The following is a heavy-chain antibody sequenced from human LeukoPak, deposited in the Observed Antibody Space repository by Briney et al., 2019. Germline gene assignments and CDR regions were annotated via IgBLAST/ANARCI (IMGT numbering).Heavy chain of an antibody. D-gene: IGHD4-17*01. J-gene: IGHJ4*02. Sequence: GGSLRLSCADPGFTFRSYRMSWVRQAPGKGLEWVANIKQDGSEKYYVDSVKGRFTISRDNAKNSLYLQMNSLRAEDTAVYYCASHYGDYSFFDYWGQGTLVTVSS. CDR3: ASHYGDYSFFDY. V-gene: IGHV3-7*02. CDR1: GFTFRSYR. CDR2: IKQDGSEK.